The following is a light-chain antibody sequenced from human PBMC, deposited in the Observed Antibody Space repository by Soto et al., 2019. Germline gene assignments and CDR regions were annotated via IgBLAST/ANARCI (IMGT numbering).Light chain of an antibody. CDR2: GAS. CDR1: QSISSSY. V-gene: IGKV3-20*01. CDR3: QQYGTSLLT. Sequence: EIVLTQSPGTLSLSPGERATLSCRASQSISSSYLAWYQQKPGQAPRLLIYGASSRATGIPDRVSGSGSATAFTLTISSLEPEDFAVYYCQQYGTSLLTFGGGTKVEIK. J-gene: IGKJ4*01.